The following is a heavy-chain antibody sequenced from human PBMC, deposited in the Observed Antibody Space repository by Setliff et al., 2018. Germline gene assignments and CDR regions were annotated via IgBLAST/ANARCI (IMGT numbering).Heavy chain of an antibody. CDR3: ARGRIGSTWTGDY. D-gene: IGHD2-15*01. J-gene: IGHJ4*02. Sequence: GASVKVSCKASGYSFTDYYMHWVRQVPGRGLEWMGWINPKSGGTRYAQKFQDRVTMTSDTSITTAYMELSSLTSDDRAIYYCARGRIGSTWTGDYWGQGTLVTVSS. V-gene: IGHV1-2*02. CDR1: GYSFTDYY. CDR2: INPKSGGT.